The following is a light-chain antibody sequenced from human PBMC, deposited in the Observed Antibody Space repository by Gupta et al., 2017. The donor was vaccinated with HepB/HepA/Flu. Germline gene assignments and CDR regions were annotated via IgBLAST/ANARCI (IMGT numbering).Light chain of an antibody. Sequence: QSALTQPASVSGSPGQSLTISCPGTSSDVGGYNYVSWYQHHPGKAPKLMIYDVSNRPSGVSNRFSGSKSGNTASLTISGLQAEDEADYYCSSYTSSLSVFGTGTKVTVL. V-gene: IGLV2-14*03. CDR1: SSDVGGYNY. J-gene: IGLJ1*01. CDR3: SSYTSSLSV. CDR2: DVS.